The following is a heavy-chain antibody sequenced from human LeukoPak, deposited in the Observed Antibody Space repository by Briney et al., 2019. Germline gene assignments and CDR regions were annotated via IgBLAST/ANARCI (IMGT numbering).Heavy chain of an antibody. V-gene: IGHV3-7*03. CDR2: IKLGGSEK. CDR1: GFTFGKYW. J-gene: IGHJ4*02. D-gene: IGHD3/OR15-3a*01. Sequence: GGSLRLSCVASGFTFGKYWMSWVRQAPGRGLEWVANIKLGGSEKNYVDSVKGRFTISRDNTKNSLYLQMNSLRAEDTAVFYCARDQYDTWSRRGNFDSWGQGTLVIVSS. CDR3: ARDQYDTWSRRGNFDS.